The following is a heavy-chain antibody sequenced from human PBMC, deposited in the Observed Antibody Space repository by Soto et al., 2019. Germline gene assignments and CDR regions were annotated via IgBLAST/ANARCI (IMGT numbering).Heavy chain of an antibody. CDR3: AKASATGKSDGMDV. CDR1: GFPFSSYA. V-gene: IGHV3-23*01. J-gene: IGHJ6*02. CDR2: ISSGSNT. D-gene: IGHD7-27*01. Sequence: EVQLLESGGGLVQPGGSLRLSCVASGFPFSSYAMSWVRQTPGRGLECVSSISSGSNTYYTDSVRGRFTISRDNSKNSLYLQMSSLRADDTALYYCAKASATGKSDGMDVWSQGTTVSVSS.